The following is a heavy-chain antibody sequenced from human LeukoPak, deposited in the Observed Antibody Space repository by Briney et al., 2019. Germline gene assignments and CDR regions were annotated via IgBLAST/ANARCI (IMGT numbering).Heavy chain of an antibody. CDR1: GFTVSSNY. D-gene: IGHD3-22*01. CDR2: IYSGGST. Sequence: GGSLRLSCAASGFTVSSNYMSWVRQAPGKGLEWVSVIYSGGSTYYADSVKGRFTISRDNSKNTLYLQMNSLRAEDTAVYYCARDRVYYYDSSGYYPDAFDIWGQGTMVTDSS. CDR3: ARDRVYYYDSSGYYPDAFDI. J-gene: IGHJ3*02. V-gene: IGHV3-66*01.